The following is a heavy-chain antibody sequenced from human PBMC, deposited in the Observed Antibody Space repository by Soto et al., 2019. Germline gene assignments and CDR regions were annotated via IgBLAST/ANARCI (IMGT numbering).Heavy chain of an antibody. D-gene: IGHD3-3*01. Sequence: GGSLRLSCAASGFTFSSYWMSWVRQAPGKGLEWVANIKQDGSEKYYVDSVKGRFTISRDNAKNSLYLQMNSLRAEDTAVYYCARVGITIFGVVIPTYGMDVWGQGTTVTVSS. J-gene: IGHJ6*02. CDR1: GFTFSSYW. CDR2: IKQDGSEK. V-gene: IGHV3-7*01. CDR3: ARVGITIFGVVIPTYGMDV.